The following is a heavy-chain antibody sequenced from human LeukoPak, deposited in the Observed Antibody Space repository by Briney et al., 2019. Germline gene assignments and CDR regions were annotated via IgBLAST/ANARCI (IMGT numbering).Heavy chain of an antibody. CDR3: ARGGMGFDY. J-gene: IGHJ4*02. V-gene: IGHV3-23*01. CDR2: ISDSGDST. D-gene: IGHD1-14*01. Sequence: GGSLRLSCAASGFTFSNYVMSWVRQAPGKGLEWVSGISDSGDSTYYADSVKGRFTISRDNSKNTLYLQMNSLRVEDTAVYYCARGGMGFDYWGQGTLVTVSS. CDR1: GFTFSNYV.